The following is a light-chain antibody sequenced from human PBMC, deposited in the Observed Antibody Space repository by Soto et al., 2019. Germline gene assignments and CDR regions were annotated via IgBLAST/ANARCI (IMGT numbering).Light chain of an antibody. CDR2: EVS. CDR1: SSDVGSYNL. Sequence: QSVLTQPAPVSGSPGQSITISCTGTSSDVGSYNLVSWYQQHPGKAPKLMIYEVSKRPSGVSNRFSGSKSGNTASLTISGLQAEDEADYYCCSYAGSSTWVFGGWTKLTVL. CDR3: CSYAGSSTWV. J-gene: IGLJ3*02. V-gene: IGLV2-23*02.